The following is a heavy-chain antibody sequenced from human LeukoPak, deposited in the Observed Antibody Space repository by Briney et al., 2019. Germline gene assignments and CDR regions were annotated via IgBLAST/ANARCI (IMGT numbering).Heavy chain of an antibody. CDR3: ARDFRGVSVTAWYASSVSHGY. CDR1: GYTFTSYG. CDR2: INPNSGGT. D-gene: IGHD3-10*01. V-gene: IGHV1-2*06. J-gene: IGHJ4*02. Sequence: ASVKVSCKASGYTFTSYGISWVRQARGQGLEWMGRINPNSGGTNYAQKFQGRVTMTRDTSISTAYMELSRLRSDDTAVYYCARDFRGVSVTAWYASSVSHGYWGQGTLVTVSS.